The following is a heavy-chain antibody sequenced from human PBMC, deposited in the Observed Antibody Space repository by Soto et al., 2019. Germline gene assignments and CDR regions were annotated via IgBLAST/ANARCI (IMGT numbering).Heavy chain of an antibody. CDR3: AKDGTSYSDNPPVFDF. J-gene: IGHJ4*02. V-gene: IGHV3-23*01. Sequence: EVQLLESGGGLVQPGGSLRLSCAASGITFSSYAMSWVRQAPGKGLEWVSAISGSGVSTYYADSVKGRFTISRDNSKNTPYLQMNSLRAEDSAIYYCAKDGTSYSDNPPVFDFWGQGTLVTVSS. CDR2: ISGSGVST. D-gene: IGHD4-17*01. CDR1: GITFSSYA.